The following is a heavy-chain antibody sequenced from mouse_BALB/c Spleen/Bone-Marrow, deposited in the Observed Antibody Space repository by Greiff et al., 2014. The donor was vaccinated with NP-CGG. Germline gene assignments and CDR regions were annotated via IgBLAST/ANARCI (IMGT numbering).Heavy chain of an antibody. CDR2: INPSTGYT. Sequence: QVQLQQSGAELAKPGASVKMSCKASGYTFTSYWMHWVKQRPGQGLEWIGYINPSTGYTEYNQKFKDKATLAADKSSSTAYMQLSSLTSEDSAVYYCAREGYYGSPFAYWGQGTLVTVSA. CDR3: AREGYYGSPFAY. D-gene: IGHD1-1*01. V-gene: IGHV1-7*01. J-gene: IGHJ3*01. CDR1: GYTFTSYW.